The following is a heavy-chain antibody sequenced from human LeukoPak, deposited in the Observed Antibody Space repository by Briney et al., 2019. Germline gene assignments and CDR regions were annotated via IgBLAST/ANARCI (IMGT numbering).Heavy chain of an antibody. V-gene: IGHV3-9*03. CDR1: GFSISNYV. CDR3: ARGFWGYYYDSSYDY. CDR2: ISWNSGSI. J-gene: IGHJ4*02. Sequence: GGSLRLSCAASGFSISNYVIHWVRQAPGKGLEWVSGISWNSGSIGYADSVKGRFTISRDNAKNSLYLQMNSLRAEDMALYYCARGFWGYYYDSSYDYWGQGTLVTVSS. D-gene: IGHD3-22*01.